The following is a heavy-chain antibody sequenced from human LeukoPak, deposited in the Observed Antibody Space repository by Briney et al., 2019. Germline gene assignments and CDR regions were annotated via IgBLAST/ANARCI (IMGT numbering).Heavy chain of an antibody. CDR3: ASQPRYCSGGSCSDAFDI. CDR2: IYYSGST. CDR1: GGSISSYY. J-gene: IGHJ3*02. V-gene: IGHV4-59*01. Sequence: SETLSLACTVSGGSISSYYWSWIRQPPGKGLEWIGYIYYSGSTNYNPSLKSRVTISVDTSKNQFSLKLSSVTAADTAVYYCASQPRYCSGGSCSDAFDIWGQGTMVTVSS. D-gene: IGHD2-15*01.